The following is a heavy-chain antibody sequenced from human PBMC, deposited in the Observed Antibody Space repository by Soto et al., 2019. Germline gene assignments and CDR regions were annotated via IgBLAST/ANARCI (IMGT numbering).Heavy chain of an antibody. V-gene: IGHV1-46*01. D-gene: IGHD3-22*01. CDR2: INPSGGST. CDR1: GYTFTSYY. CDR3: ARAGYYDSSGYGDWFDP. J-gene: IGHJ5*02. Sequence: QVQLVQSGAEVKKPGASVKVSCKASGYTFTSYYMHWVRQAPGQGLEWMGIINPSGGSTSYAQKFQGRVTTTRDTSTSTVYMELSSLRSEDTAVYYCARAGYYDSSGYGDWFDPWGQGTLVTVSS.